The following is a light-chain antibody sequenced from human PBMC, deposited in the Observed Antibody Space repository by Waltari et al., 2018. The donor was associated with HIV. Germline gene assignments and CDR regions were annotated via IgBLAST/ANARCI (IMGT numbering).Light chain of an antibody. CDR2: RVT. V-gene: IGLV2-14*01. J-gene: IGLJ3*02. CDR3: SSYTITNTWV. Sequence: QSALAQPASMSGSPGQSVTISCAGSHRDIGTFAVVSWYQPLPGKAPNLLIYRVTFRPSGVPSRFSASKSANTASLTISDLQTEDEAHYYCSSYTITNTWVFGGGTLLTVL. CDR1: HRDIGTFAV.